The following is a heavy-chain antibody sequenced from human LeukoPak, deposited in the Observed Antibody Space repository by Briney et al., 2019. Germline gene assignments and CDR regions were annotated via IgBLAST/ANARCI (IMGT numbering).Heavy chain of an antibody. D-gene: IGHD6-13*01. CDR2: MNPNSGNT. J-gene: IGHJ5*02. Sequence: ASVKVSCKASGYTFTTLDINWVRQATGQGLEWMGWMNPNSGNTGYAQKFQGRVTITRNTSISTAYMELSSLRSEDTAVYYCARGPRVAAAGRRTNWFDPWGQGTLVTVSS. CDR1: GYTFTTLD. V-gene: IGHV1-8*03. CDR3: ARGPRVAAAGRRTNWFDP.